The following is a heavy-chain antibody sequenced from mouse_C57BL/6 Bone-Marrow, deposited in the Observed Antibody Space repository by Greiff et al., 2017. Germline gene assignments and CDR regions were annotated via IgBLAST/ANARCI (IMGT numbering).Heavy chain of an antibody. Sequence: EVQLQQSGPELVKPGASVKIPCKASGYTFTDYNMDWVKQSHGKSLEWIGDINPNNGGTIYNQKFKGKATLTVDKSSSTAYMELRSLTSEDTAVYYCARRDYDGWYFDVWGTGTTVTVSS. CDR1: GYTFTDYN. V-gene: IGHV1-18*01. CDR2: INPNNGGT. D-gene: IGHD2-4*01. J-gene: IGHJ1*03. CDR3: ARRDYDGWYFDV.